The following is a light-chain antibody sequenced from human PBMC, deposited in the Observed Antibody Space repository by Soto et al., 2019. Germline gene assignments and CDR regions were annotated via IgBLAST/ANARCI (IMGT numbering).Light chain of an antibody. V-gene: IGKV3-20*01. CDR3: QQYGSYPQT. Sequence: IVLTQSPGTLSLSPGERATLSCRASQTVSGTYLAWYQQRPGQAPRLLIYDVSSRATGIPDRFSGSGSGADFTLTISRLEPEDFAVYYCQQYGSYPQTFGQGTTLEIK. J-gene: IGKJ5*01. CDR1: QTVSGTY. CDR2: DVS.